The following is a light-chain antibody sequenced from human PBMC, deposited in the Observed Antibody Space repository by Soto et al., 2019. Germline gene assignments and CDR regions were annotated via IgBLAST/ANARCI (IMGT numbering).Light chain of an antibody. CDR3: AAWDDSLRAPV. J-gene: IGLJ2*01. V-gene: IGLV1-47*01. CDR2: RDD. CDR1: SSNIGSNY. Sequence: QSALTQPPSASATPGQRITISCFGSSSNIGSNYGYWYQQLPGTAPKLLISRDDERRSGVPDRFSGSKSGTSASLAISGVRSEDEADYFCAAWDDSLRAPVFGGGTKVTVL.